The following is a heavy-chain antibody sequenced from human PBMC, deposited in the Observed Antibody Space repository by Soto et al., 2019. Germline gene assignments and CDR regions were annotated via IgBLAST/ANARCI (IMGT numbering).Heavy chain of an antibody. CDR2: ISAYNGNT. D-gene: IGHD6-19*01. CDR1: GYTITSYC. Sequence: GVPVEVSSEAPGYTITSYCIRSVRQSPAKGLEWMGWISAYNGNTNDAQKLQGRVNMTTDTSTSTAYMELRSLRSDDTAVYYCARDVVRSWAGTGFDYWGQGTLVTVSS. V-gene: IGHV1-18*01. J-gene: IGHJ4*02. CDR3: ARDVVRSWAGTGFDY.